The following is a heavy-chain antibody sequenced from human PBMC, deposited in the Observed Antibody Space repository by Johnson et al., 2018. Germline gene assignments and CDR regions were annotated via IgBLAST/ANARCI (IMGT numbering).Heavy chain of an antibody. V-gene: IGHV3-23*04. D-gene: IGHD1-1*01. Sequence: VQLVESGGGLVQPGGSLRLSCAASGFTFSGYAMSWVRQAPGKGLEWVSSISHTGVNTYYTDSGKGRFTISRETSKNTLHLQKNSLRVDDTAIYYWAKGALKGNDGYWGQGTLVNVSS. CDR3: AKGALKGNDGY. CDR2: ISHTGVNT. J-gene: IGHJ4*02. CDR1: GFTFSGYA.